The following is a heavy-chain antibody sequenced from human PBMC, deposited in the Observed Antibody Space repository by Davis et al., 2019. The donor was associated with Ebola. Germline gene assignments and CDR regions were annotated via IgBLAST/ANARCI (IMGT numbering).Heavy chain of an antibody. CDR1: GYSFTSYW. J-gene: IGHJ4*02. V-gene: IGHV5-10-1*01. CDR2: IDPSDSYT. D-gene: IGHD3-10*01. CDR3: ARRNIRGVINDDY. Sequence: PGGSLRLSCKGSGYSFTSYWISWVRQMPGKGLEWMGRIDPSDSYTNYSPSYQGHVTISADKSISTAYLQWSSLKASDTAMYYCARRNIRGVINDDYWGQGTLVTVSS.